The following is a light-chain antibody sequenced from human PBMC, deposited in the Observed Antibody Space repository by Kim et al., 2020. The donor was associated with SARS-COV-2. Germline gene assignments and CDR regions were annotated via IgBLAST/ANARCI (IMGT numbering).Light chain of an antibody. J-gene: IGLJ3*02. CDR3: NSFAGSDTWV. CDR1: SRDVGAYNY. Sequence: GQSVPISCPGTSRDVGAYNYVSCYQQHPGKAPKLLIYEVTERPSGVPDRFSGSKSGNTASLTVSGLQAEDEADYYCNSFAGSDTWVFGGGTQLTVL. V-gene: IGLV2-8*01. CDR2: EVT.